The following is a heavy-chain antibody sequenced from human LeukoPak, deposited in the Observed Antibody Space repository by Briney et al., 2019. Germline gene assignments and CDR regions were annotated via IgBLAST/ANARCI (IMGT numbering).Heavy chain of an antibody. CDR2: MNPNSGNT. V-gene: IGHV1-8*01. D-gene: IGHD7-27*01. J-gene: IGHJ4*02. CDR1: GYPFTSYD. Sequence: ASVKVSCKASGYPFTSYDINWVRQATGQGLEWMGWMNPNSGNTGYAQKFQGRVTMTRDTSISTAYMELSRLRSDDTAVYYCARTWGSLDYWGQGALVTVSS. CDR3: ARTWGSLDY.